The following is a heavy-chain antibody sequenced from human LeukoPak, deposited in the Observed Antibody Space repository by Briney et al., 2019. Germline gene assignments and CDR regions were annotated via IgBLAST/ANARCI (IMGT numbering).Heavy chain of an antibody. J-gene: IGHJ4*02. D-gene: IGHD2-2*01. CDR1: GYTFTGYY. CDR3: ARGGYCSGTNCFVLAAEFDY. Sequence: ASVKVSCTASGYTFTGYYMHWVRQAPGQGLEWMGWITPNSGATDYAQKLQGRVTMTRDTSISTAYMELKWLGSDDTAVYYCARGGYCSGTNCFVLAAEFDYWGQGTLVTVSS. CDR2: ITPNSGAT. V-gene: IGHV1-2*02.